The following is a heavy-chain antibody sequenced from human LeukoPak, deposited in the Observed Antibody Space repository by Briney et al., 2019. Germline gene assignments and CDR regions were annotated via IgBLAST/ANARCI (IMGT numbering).Heavy chain of an antibody. CDR1: GGSIGSYY. J-gene: IGHJ1*01. V-gene: IGHV4-59*01. CDR3: ASISELEYFQH. Sequence: SETLSLTCTVSGGSIGSYYWSWIRQPPGKGLEWIGYIYYSGSTNYNPSLKSRVTISVDTSKSQFSLKLSSVTAADTAVYYCASISELEYFQHWGQGTLVTVSS. D-gene: IGHD1-7*01. CDR2: IYYSGST.